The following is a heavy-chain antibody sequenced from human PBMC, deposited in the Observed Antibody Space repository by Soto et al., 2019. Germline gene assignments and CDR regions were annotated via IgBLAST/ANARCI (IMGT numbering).Heavy chain of an antibody. J-gene: IGHJ3*02. Sequence: EVQLVESGGGLVKPGGSLRLSCAASGFTFSSYSMNWVRQAPGKGLEWVSSISSSSSYIYYADSVKGRFTISRDNAKNYLYLQMNSLRAEDTAVYYCAREAGGGSVDAFDIWGQGTMVTVSS. CDR2: ISSSSSYI. CDR1: GFTFSSYS. CDR3: AREAGGGSVDAFDI. V-gene: IGHV3-21*01. D-gene: IGHD2-15*01.